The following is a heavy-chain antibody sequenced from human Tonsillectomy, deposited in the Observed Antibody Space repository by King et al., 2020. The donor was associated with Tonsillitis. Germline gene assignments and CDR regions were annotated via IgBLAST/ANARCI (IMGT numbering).Heavy chain of an antibody. Sequence: VQLVESGGGVVQPGRSLRLSCAASGFTFSIYSMHWVRQAPGKGLEWVAVISYDGSNKYYADSVKGRFTISRDSSKNTLYLQMNSLRAEDTAVYYCARGGYYDLLPGSPNYYYYAGMDVWGQGTTVTVSS. V-gene: IGHV3-30*04. CDR1: GFTFSIYS. J-gene: IGHJ6*02. D-gene: IGHD3-9*01. CDR2: ISYDGSNK. CDR3: ARGGYYDLLPGSPNYYYYAGMDV.